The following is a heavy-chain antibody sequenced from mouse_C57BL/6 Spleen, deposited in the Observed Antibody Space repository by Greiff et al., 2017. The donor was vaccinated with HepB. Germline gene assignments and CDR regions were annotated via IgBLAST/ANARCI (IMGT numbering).Heavy chain of an antibody. CDR3: ARPFYYYGSSSYAMDY. J-gene: IGHJ4*01. Sequence: VQLQQSGAELARPGASVKLSCKASGYTFTSYGISWVKQRTGQGLEWIGEIYPRSGNTYYNEKFKGKATLTADKSSSTAYMELRSLTSEDSAVYFCARPFYYYGSSSYAMDYWGQGTSVTVSS. V-gene: IGHV1-81*01. CDR1: GYTFTSYG. CDR2: IYPRSGNT. D-gene: IGHD1-1*01.